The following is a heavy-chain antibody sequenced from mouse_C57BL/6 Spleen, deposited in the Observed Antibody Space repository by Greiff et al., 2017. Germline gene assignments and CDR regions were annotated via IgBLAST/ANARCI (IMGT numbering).Heavy chain of an antibody. J-gene: IGHJ1*03. CDR3: ARGGYYGSSPYWYFDV. D-gene: IGHD1-1*01. V-gene: IGHV1-69*01. CDR1: GYTFTSYW. CDR2: IDPSDSYT. Sequence: QVQLQQPGAELVMPGASVKLSCKASGYTFTSYWMHWVKQRPGQGLEWIGEIDPSDSYTNYNQKFKGKSTLTVNKSSSTAYMQLSSLTSEDSAVYYCARGGYYGSSPYWYFDVWGTGTTVTVSS.